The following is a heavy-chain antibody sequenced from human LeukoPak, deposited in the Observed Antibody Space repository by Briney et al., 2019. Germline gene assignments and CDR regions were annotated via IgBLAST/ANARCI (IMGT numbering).Heavy chain of an antibody. D-gene: IGHD6-13*01. CDR2: IYYSGST. CDR1: GGSISSGDYY. V-gene: IGHV4-30-4*01. CDR3: ARDEGAAAGTALRY. Sequence: SETLSLTCTVSGGSISSGDYYWSWIRQPPGKGLEWIGYIYYSGSTYYNPSLKSRVTISVDTSKNQFSLKLSSVTAADTAVYYCARDEGAAAGTALRYWGQGTPVTVSS. J-gene: IGHJ4*02.